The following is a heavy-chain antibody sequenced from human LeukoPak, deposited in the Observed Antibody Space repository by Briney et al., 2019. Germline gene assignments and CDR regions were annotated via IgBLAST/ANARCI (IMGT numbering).Heavy chain of an antibody. CDR3: ARLTKGGIIGSDYYYGMDV. J-gene: IGHJ6*02. V-gene: IGHV4-59*08. CDR1: GGSISSYY. Sequence: PSETLSLTCTVSGGSISSYYWSWIRQPPGKGLEWIGYIYYSGSNNYNPSLKSRVTISVDMSKNQFSLKLSSVTAADTAVYYCARLTKGGIIGSDYYYGMDVWGQGTTVTVSS. D-gene: IGHD1-20*01. CDR2: IYYSGSN.